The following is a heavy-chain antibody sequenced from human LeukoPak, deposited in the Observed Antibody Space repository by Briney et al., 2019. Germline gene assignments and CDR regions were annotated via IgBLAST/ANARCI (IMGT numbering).Heavy chain of an antibody. CDR1: GGSISSYY. D-gene: IGHD5-12*01. V-gene: IGHV4-4*07. Sequence: SETLSLTCTVSGGSISSYYWSWIRQPAGEGLEWIGRIYTSGSTNYNPSLKSRVTMSVDTSKNQFSLKLSSVTAADTAVYYCARDLYKYSGYDLAWFDPWGQGTLVTVSS. CDR2: IYTSGST. CDR3: ARDLYKYSGYDLAWFDP. J-gene: IGHJ5*02.